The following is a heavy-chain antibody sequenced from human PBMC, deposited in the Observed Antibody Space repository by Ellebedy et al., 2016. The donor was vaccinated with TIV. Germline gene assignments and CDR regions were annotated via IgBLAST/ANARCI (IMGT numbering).Heavy chain of an antibody. Sequence: ASVQVSCXASGYILTSYFMHWVRQAPGQGLEWMGIIRPDGVSTVYAEKFQGRVTMTRDTSTGTFYMELSSLRSEDTALYYCARDANEAFDLWGQGTLVTVSS. CDR1: GYILTSYF. CDR2: IRPDGVST. CDR3: ARDANEAFDL. D-gene: IGHD1-1*01. J-gene: IGHJ4*02. V-gene: IGHV1-46*01.